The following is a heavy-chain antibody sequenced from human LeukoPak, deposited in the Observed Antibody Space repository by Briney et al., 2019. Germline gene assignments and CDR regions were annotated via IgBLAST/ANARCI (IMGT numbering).Heavy chain of an antibody. CDR1: GGSISSYY. J-gene: IGHJ6*03. Sequence: KPSETLSLTCTVSGGSISSYYWSWIRQPPGEGLEWIGYIYYSGSTNYNPSLKSRVTISVDTSKNQFSLKLSSVTAADTAVYYCAREVPHALGYCSSTSCQNYYYYYYMDVWGKGTTVTVSS. CDR3: AREVPHALGYCSSTSCQNYYYYYYMDV. CDR2: IYYSGST. D-gene: IGHD2-2*01. V-gene: IGHV4-59*01.